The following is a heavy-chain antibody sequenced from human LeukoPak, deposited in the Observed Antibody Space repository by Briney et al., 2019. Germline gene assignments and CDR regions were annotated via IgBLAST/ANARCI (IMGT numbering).Heavy chain of an antibody. Sequence: YIDWVRQAPGKGLEWIGSIYYSGSTYYNPSLKSRVTISVDTSKNQFSLKLSSVTAADTAVYYCARLPKIAAAGLYYFDYWGQGTLVTVSS. V-gene: IGHV4-39*01. CDR1: Y. D-gene: IGHD6-13*01. CDR3: ARLPKIAAAGLYYFDY. CDR2: IYYSGST. J-gene: IGHJ4*02.